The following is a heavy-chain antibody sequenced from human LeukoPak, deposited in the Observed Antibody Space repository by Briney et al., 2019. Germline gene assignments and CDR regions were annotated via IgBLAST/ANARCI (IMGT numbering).Heavy chain of an antibody. D-gene: IGHD2-2*02. CDR3: ARGPYCSSTSCYTYAFDI. CDR1: GFTFSSYA. CDR2: ISGSGGST. Sequence: SGGSLRLSCAASGFTFSSYAMSWVRQAPGKGLEWVSAISGSGGSTYYADSVKGRFTISRDNSKNTLYLQMNSLRAEDTAVYYCARGPYCSSTSCYTYAFDIWGQGTMVTVSS. J-gene: IGHJ3*02. V-gene: IGHV3-23*01.